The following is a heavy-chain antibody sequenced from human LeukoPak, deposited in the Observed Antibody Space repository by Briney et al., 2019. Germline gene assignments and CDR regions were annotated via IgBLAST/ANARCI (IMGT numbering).Heavy chain of an antibody. CDR2: ISGSGGST. CDR1: GFTCSSNA. J-gene: IGHJ4*02. D-gene: IGHD3-10*01. CDR3: AKRTKGVKEDY. V-gene: IGHV3-23*01. Sequence: WGSLTLSGTASGFTCSSNAMSWVRQAPGKGLEWVSAISGSGGSTYYADSVKGRFTISRDNSKNTLYLQMNSLRAEDTAVYYCAKRTKGVKEDYWGQGTLVTVSS.